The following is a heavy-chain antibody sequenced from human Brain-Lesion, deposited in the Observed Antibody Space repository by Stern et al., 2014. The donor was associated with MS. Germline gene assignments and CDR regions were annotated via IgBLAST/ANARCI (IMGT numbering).Heavy chain of an antibody. V-gene: IGHV4-39*01. D-gene: IGHD2-15*01. J-gene: IGHJ5*02. CDR3: AGEEDIRYCSGGSCTGNWFDP. CDR1: GGSVSSTSYA. Sequence: QVQLVESGPGLVKPSETLSLTCTVAGGSVSSTSYAWAWIRQPPGKGLEWIGTIYYSGNPNSSPPLKSRLPISLTTSKNQFSLQLRSVTAADTAVYYCAGEEDIRYCSGGSCTGNWFDPWGQGTLVTVSS. CDR2: IYYSGNP.